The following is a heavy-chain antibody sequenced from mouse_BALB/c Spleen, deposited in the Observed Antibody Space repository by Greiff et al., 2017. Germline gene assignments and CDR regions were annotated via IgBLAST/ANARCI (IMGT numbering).Heavy chain of an antibody. CDR1: GFTFSSYA. Sequence: EVQRVESGGGLVKPGGSLKLSCAASGFTFSSYAMSWVRQTPEKRLEWVASISSGGSTYYPDSVKGRFTISRDNARNILYLQMSSLRSEDTAMYYCARTGYRYDDYAMDYWGQGTSVTVSS. D-gene: IGHD2-14*01. V-gene: IGHV5-6-5*01. CDR3: ARTGYRYDDYAMDY. CDR2: ISSGGST. J-gene: IGHJ4*01.